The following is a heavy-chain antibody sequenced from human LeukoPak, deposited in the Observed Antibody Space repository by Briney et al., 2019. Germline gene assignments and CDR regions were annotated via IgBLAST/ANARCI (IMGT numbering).Heavy chain of an antibody. J-gene: IGHJ4*02. V-gene: IGHV3-7*01. CDR1: VFRLCKYW. Sequence: GGSLRLSCAASVFRLCKYWMNWVREAPGEGVEWVANIKQDGSEKNYVDSVKGRFSISRDNAKNSLILQMNSLRDEDTAVYYCARGVWAPFDSWGQGTLVSVSS. CDR3: ARGVWAPFDS. CDR2: IKQDGSEK. D-gene: IGHD7-27*01.